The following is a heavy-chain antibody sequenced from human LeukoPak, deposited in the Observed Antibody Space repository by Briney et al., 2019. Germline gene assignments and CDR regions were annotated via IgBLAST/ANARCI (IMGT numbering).Heavy chain of an antibody. V-gene: IGHV3-30*04. Sequence: GRSLRLSCAASGFTFSSYAMHWVRQAPGKGLEGVAVISYDGSNKYYADSVKGRFTISRDNSKNTLYLQMNSLRAEDTAVYYCARESVAFSSGWYAGDYWGQGTLVTVSS. CDR2: ISYDGSNK. CDR3: ARESVAFSSGWYAGDY. CDR1: GFTFSSYA. J-gene: IGHJ4*02. D-gene: IGHD6-19*01.